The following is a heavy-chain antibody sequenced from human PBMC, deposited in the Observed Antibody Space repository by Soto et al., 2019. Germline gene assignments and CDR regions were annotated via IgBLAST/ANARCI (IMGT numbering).Heavy chain of an antibody. CDR2: ISYDGSNK. J-gene: IGHJ6*02. CDR3: ARDWGGSYYSAYYYYGMDV. V-gene: IGHV3-30-3*01. D-gene: IGHD1-26*01. Sequence: QVQLVESGGGVVQAGRSLRLSCAASGFTFSSYAMHWVRQAPGKGLEWVAVISYDGSNKYYADSVKGRFTISRDNSKNTLYLQMNSLRAEDTAVYYCARDWGGSYYSAYYYYGMDVWGQGTTVTVSS. CDR1: GFTFSSYA.